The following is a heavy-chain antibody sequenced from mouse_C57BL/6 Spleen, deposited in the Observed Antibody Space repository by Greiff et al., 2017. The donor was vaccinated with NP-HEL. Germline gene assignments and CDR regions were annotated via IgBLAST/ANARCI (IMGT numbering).Heavy chain of an antibody. D-gene: IGHD2-4*01. V-gene: IGHV3-6*01. Sequence: EVQLQESGPGLVKPSQSLSLTCSVTGYSITSGYYWNWIRQFPGNKLEWMGYISYDGSNNYNPSLKNRISITRDTSKNQFFLKLNSVTTEDTATYYCAREGSTMITTRRAYWGQGTLVTVSA. J-gene: IGHJ3*01. CDR3: AREGSTMITTRRAY. CDR1: GYSITSGYY. CDR2: ISYDGSN.